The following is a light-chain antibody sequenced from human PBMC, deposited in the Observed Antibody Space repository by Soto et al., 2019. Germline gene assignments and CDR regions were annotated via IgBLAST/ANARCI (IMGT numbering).Light chain of an antibody. V-gene: IGKV1-5*01. CDR2: GAS. CDR1: QSITGW. J-gene: IGKJ2*01. Sequence: DIQMTQSPSTLSASVGDRVTITSRASQSITGWLAWYQQKPGKAPKLPIYGASSLESGVPCRVSGSGSGTEYTLTISYHQPGDFGTYYSQQYKNMYTFGQGTKLEIK. CDR3: QQYKNMYT.